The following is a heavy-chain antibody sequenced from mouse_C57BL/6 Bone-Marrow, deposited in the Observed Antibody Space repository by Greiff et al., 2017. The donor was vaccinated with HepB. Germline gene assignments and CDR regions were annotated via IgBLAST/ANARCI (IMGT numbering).Heavy chain of an antibody. J-gene: IGHJ4*01. D-gene: IGHD6-1*01. CDR3: TKASTLYYAMDY. CDR1: GFNIKDDY. V-gene: IGHV14-4*01. CDR2: IDPENGDT. Sequence: VQLQQSGAELVRPGASVKLSCTASGFNIKDDYMHWVKQRPEQGLEWIGWIDPENGDTEYASKFQGKATITADTSSNTAYLQLSSLTSEDTAVYYCTKASTLYYAMDYWGQGTSATVSS.